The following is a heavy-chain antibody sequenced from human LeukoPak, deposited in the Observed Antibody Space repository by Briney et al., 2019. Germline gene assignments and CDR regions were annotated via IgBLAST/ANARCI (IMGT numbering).Heavy chain of an antibody. CDR3: ARGFVLGAAKNYFDY. CDR1: GFTFTNYA. V-gene: IGHV3-30-3*01. CDR2: ISYDGTNK. Sequence: GGSLRLSCAASGFTFTNYALHWVRQAPGKGLEWVAVISYDGTNKYYADSVKGRFTISRDNSKNTLSLQMNSLRSEDTALYYCARGFVLGAAKNYFDYWGQGALVTVSS. D-gene: IGHD2-21*02. J-gene: IGHJ4*02.